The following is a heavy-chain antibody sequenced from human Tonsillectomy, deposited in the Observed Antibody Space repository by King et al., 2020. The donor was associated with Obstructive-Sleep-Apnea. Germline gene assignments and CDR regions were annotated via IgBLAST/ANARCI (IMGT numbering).Heavy chain of an antibody. J-gene: IGHJ6*02. D-gene: IGHD2-15*01. CDR2: IYYSGST. V-gene: IGHV4-59*01. Sequence: VQLQESGPGLVKPSETLSLTCTVSGGSISNYYWSWIRQPPGKGLEWGGYIYYSGSTNYNPSLKSRLTISLDTSKNQFSLNLSPVTAADTAVYYCARGVVVADTSGGMDVWGQGTTVTVSS. CDR1: GGSISNYY. CDR3: ARGVVVADTSGGMDV.